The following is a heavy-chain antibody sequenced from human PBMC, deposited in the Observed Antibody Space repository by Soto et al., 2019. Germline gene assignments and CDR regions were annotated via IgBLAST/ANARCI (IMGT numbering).Heavy chain of an antibody. CDR2: ISGSAGSI. Sequence: GSLRLSCAASGFTFSSYPMSWVRQAPGKGLEWVSAISGSAGSIYYADSVKGRFTISRDNSKNTLYLQMNSLRAEDTALYYCAKDEAYSSDLLTVYWGQGTVVTVS. V-gene: IGHV3-23*01. CDR1: GFTFSSYP. D-gene: IGHD6-19*01. J-gene: IGHJ4*02. CDR3: AKDEAYSSDLLTVY.